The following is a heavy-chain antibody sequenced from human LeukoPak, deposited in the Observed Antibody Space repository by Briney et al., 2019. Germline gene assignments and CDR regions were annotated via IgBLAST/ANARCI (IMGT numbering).Heavy chain of an antibody. CDR2: ISGTGSST. CDR1: GFTLSTYA. CDR3: ASRGGYCSGGSCLQLDY. V-gene: IGHV3-23*01. J-gene: IGHJ4*02. Sequence: PGGSLRLSCAASGFTLSTYAMTWVRQAPGKGLERVSLISGTGSSTYYADCVKGRFTISRDNSKNTLYLQMNSLRAEDTAVYYCASRGGYCSGGSCLQLDYWGQGTLVTVSS. D-gene: IGHD2-15*01.